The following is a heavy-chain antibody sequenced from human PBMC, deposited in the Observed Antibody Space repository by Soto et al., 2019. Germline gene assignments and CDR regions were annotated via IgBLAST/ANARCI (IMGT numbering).Heavy chain of an antibody. CDR3: AREGFGYQLLVSDWFDP. CDR1: GFTFSSYW. J-gene: IGHJ5*02. Sequence: EVQLVESGGGLVQPGGSLRLSCAASGFTFSSYWMHWVRQAPGKGLVWVSRINSDESRTTYADSVKGRFTISRDNAKNTPYLQMNSLRAEDTAVYYCAREGFGYQLLVSDWFDPWGQGTLVTVSS. D-gene: IGHD2-2*01. CDR2: INSDESRT. V-gene: IGHV3-74*01.